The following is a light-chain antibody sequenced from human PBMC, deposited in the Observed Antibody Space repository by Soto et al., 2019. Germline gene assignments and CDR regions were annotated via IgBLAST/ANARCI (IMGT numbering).Light chain of an antibody. CDR3: QQYNSYSQT. J-gene: IGKJ1*01. CDR1: QSISSW. CDR2: DAS. V-gene: IGKV1-5*01. Sequence: DIQMTQSPSTLSASVGDRVTITCRASQSISSWLAWYQQKPGKAPKLLIYDASSLESGVPSRFSGSGSGTEFTPAISSLQPDDFATYYCQQYNSYSQTVGQGTKVEIK.